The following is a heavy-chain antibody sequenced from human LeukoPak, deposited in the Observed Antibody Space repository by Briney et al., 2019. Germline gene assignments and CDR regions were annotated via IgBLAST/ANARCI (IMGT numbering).Heavy chain of an antibody. CDR1: GFTVSSYW. CDR2: INSDGSST. Sequence: GGSLRLSCAASGFTVSSYWMHWVRQVPGKGLVWVSRINSDGSSTSYADSVKGRFTISRDNAKNTLYLQMNSLRAEDTAVYYCARGPVAGKAPNWFDPWGQGTLVTVSS. D-gene: IGHD6-19*01. CDR3: ARGPVAGKAPNWFDP. J-gene: IGHJ5*02. V-gene: IGHV3-74*01.